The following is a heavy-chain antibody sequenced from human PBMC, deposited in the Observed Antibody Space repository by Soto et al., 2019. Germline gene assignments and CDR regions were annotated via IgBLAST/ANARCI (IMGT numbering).Heavy chain of an antibody. Sequence: GGSLRLSYAASGFTFSSYAMSWVRQAPGKWLEWVSAISGSGGSTYYADSVKGRFTISRDNSKNTLYLQMNSLRAEDTAVYYCAKDGFGSSVAGDPVYWGQGTLVTVSS. CDR3: AKDGFGSSVAGDPVY. CDR2: ISGSGGST. J-gene: IGHJ4*02. CDR1: GFTFSSYA. V-gene: IGHV3-23*01. D-gene: IGHD6-19*01.